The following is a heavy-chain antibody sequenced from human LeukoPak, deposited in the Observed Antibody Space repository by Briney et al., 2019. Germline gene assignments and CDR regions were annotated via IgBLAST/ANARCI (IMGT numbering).Heavy chain of an antibody. D-gene: IGHD6-19*01. CDR2: INPYNGNT. J-gene: IGHJ4*02. CDR3: ARHGLDSSGWYEGY. Sequence: ASVKVSCKASGYTFISYYISWVRQAPGQGLEWMGMINPYNGNTNYAQKLQGRVTITTDTSTSTAYMELRSLRSDDTAVYYCARHGLDSSGWYEGYWGQGTLVTVSS. V-gene: IGHV1-18*01. CDR1: GYTFISYY.